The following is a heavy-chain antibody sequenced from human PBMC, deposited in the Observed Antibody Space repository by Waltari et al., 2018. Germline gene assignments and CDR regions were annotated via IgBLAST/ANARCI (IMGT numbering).Heavy chain of an antibody. J-gene: IGHJ4*02. CDR1: GFSFSPSGLS. D-gene: IGHD2-21*01. CDR2: IYWNDDK. Sequence: QITLKESGPTLVKPTQTLSLTCTFSGFSFSPSGLSVDWIRQPPGKALEWLGLIYWNDDKRYSPSLRSRLTITRDTSKNQVVLTMTNMDTVDTATYYCARRDPALLAYNYWGQGAPVTVSA. CDR3: ARRDPALLAYNY. V-gene: IGHV2-5*01.